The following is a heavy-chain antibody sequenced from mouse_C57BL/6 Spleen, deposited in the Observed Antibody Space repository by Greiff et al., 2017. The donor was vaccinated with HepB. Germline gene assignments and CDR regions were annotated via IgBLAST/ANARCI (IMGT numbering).Heavy chain of an antibody. CDR1: GFNIKDYY. CDR3: TTDYYGSSSTSYFDY. CDR2: IDPEDGDT. J-gene: IGHJ2*01. D-gene: IGHD1-1*01. V-gene: IGHV14-1*01. Sequence: VQLKQSGAELVRPGASVKLSCTASGFNIKDYYMHWVKQRPEQGLEWIGRIDPEDGDTEYAPKFQGKATMTADTSSNTAYLQLSSLTSEDTAVYYCTTDYYGSSSTSYFDYWGQGTTLTVSS.